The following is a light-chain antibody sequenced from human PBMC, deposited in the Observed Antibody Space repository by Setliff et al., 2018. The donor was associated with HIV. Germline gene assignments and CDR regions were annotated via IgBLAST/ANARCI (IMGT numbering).Light chain of an antibody. CDR3: SSYARSSSLI. J-gene: IGLJ2*01. CDR1: SSDVGSYNL. CDR2: EVD. V-gene: IGLV2-23*02. Sequence: QSALTQPASVSGSPGQSITISCTGTSSDVGSYNLVSWYQQYPGKAPKLMIYEVDKRPSGVSYRFSGSKSGNTASLTISGPLADDEANYYCSSYARSSSLIFGGGTKVTVL.